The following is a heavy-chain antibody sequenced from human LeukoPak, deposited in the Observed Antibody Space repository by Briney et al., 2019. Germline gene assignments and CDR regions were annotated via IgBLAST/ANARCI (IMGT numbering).Heavy chain of an antibody. CDR2: IRSKANSYAT. Sequence: GGSLRLSCAASGFTFSGSAMHWVRQPSGKGRGWFGRIRSKANSYATAYAASVKGRFTISRDDSKNTAYLQMNSLKTEDTAVYYCTRPIGVSAFDIWGQGTMVTVSS. CDR1: GFTFSGSA. CDR3: TRPIGVSAFDI. J-gene: IGHJ3*02. V-gene: IGHV3-73*01. D-gene: IGHD5/OR15-5a*01.